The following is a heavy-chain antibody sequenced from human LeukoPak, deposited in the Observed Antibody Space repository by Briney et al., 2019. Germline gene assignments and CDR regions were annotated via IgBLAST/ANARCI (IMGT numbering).Heavy chain of an antibody. V-gene: IGHV3-30*02. Sequence: PGGSLKLSCAASGFTFSNYGMHWVRQAPGKGLGWVAFIWYEGSNKYYADSVKGRFTISRDNSKNTVYLQMNSLRAEDTAVYYCAKVLAVTSYGAKSVFDHWGQGTLVTVSS. D-gene: IGHD4-23*01. J-gene: IGHJ4*02. CDR2: IWYEGSNK. CDR1: GFTFSNYG. CDR3: AKVLAVTSYGAKSVFDH.